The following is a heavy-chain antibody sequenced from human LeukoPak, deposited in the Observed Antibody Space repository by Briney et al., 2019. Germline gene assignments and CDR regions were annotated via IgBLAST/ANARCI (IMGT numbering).Heavy chain of an antibody. CDR1: GGSFGGYY. D-gene: IGHD3-22*01. V-gene: IGHV4-59*01. Sequence: SETLSLTCAVYGGSFGGYYWSWIRQPPEKGLEWIGYIYYSGSTNYNPSLKSRVTISIDTSKNQFSLKLSSVTAADTAVYYCARVGRYYYDSSGYYRKGWFDPWGQGTLVTVSS. J-gene: IGHJ5*02. CDR2: IYYSGST. CDR3: ARVGRYYYDSSGYYRKGWFDP.